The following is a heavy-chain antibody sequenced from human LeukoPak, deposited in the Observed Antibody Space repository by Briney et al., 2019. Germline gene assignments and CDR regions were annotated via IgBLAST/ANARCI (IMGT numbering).Heavy chain of an antibody. J-gene: IGHJ4*02. CDR3: AREYLYYFDY. V-gene: IGHV3-21*06. D-gene: IGHD2-2*01. Sequence: GGSLRLSCAASGFTFSSYSMNWVRQAPGKGLEWVSSISTSSSYIHYADSVKGRFTISRDNAKNSLYLHMNSLRAEDTAVYYCAREYLYYFDYWGQGALVTVSS. CDR2: ISTSSSYI. CDR1: GFTFSSYS.